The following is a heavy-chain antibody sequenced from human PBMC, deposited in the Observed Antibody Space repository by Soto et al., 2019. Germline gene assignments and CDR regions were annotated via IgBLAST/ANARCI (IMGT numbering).Heavy chain of an antibody. CDR2: IYYSGST. J-gene: IGHJ4*02. CDR1: GGSISSCGYY. Sequence: SETLSLTCTVSGGSISSCGYYWSWIRQHPGKGLEWIGYIYYSGSTYYNPSLKSRVTISVDTSKNQFSLKLSSVTAADTAVYYCARSSNSANYFDYWGQGTLVTV. D-gene: IGHD2-2*01. CDR3: ARSSNSANYFDY. V-gene: IGHV4-31*03.